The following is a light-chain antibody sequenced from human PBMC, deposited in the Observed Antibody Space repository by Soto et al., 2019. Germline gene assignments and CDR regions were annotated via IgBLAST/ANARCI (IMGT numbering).Light chain of an antibody. Sequence: DIQMTQSPSTLSGSVGDRVTITCRASQTISSWLAWYQQKPGKAPKLLIYKASTLKSGVPSRFSGSGSGTEFTLTISSLQRDDFATYYCQHYNSYSEAFGQGTKVQL. CDR1: QTISSW. J-gene: IGKJ1*01. CDR3: QHYNSYSEA. V-gene: IGKV1-5*03. CDR2: KAS.